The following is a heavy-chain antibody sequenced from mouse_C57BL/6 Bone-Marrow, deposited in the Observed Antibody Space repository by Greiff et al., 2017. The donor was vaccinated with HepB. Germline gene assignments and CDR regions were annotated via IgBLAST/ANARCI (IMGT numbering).Heavy chain of an antibody. J-gene: IGHJ3*01. CDR2: IYPGDGDT. V-gene: IGHV1-80*01. CDR1: GYAFSSYW. D-gene: IGHD3-2*02. CDR3: ARPRQLRLRWFAY. Sequence: QVQLQQSGAELVKPGASVKISCKASGYAFSSYWMNWVKQRPGKGLEWIGQIYPGDGDTNYNGKFKGKATLTADKSSSTAYMQLSSLTSEDSAVYFCARPRQLRLRWFAYWGQGTLVTVSA.